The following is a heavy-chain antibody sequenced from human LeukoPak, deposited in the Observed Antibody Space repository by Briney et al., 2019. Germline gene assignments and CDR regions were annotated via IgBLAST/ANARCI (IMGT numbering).Heavy chain of an antibody. CDR2: INTNTGNP. J-gene: IGHJ3*02. D-gene: IGHD3-16*01. CDR3: ARVGSKSGLLISAFDI. CDR1: GYTFTSYA. Sequence: GASVKVSCKASGYTFTSYAMNWVRQAPGQGLEWMGWINTNTGNPTYAQGFTGRFVFSLDTSVSTAYLQISSLKAEDTAVYYCARVGSKSGLLISAFDIWGKGKMVTASS. V-gene: IGHV7-4-1*02.